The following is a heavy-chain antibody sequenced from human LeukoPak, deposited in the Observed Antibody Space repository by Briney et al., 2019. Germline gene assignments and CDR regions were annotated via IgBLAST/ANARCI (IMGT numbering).Heavy chain of an antibody. CDR3: ARGKTPHSGWYGDYYYGMDV. Sequence: GASVKVSCKASGYTFTSYAMHWVRQAPGQRLEWMGWINAGNGNTKYSQKFQGRVTITRDTSASTAYMELSSLRSEDTAVYYCARGKTPHSGWYGDYYYGMDVWGQGTTVTVSS. CDR1: GYTFTSYA. V-gene: IGHV1-3*01. J-gene: IGHJ6*02. D-gene: IGHD6-19*01. CDR2: INAGNGNT.